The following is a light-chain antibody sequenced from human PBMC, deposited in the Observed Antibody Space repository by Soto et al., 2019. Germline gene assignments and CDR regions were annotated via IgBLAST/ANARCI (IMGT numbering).Light chain of an antibody. CDR3: QSYDTNMNRYV. Sequence: QSGLTPPPSGSGAPGQRVTISCTWSSSHFGAGFDVHWYQQFPGTAPKPXXHANSNRPSGVPDRFSGSKCGTSASLAITGLQAEDESDYDCQSYDTNMNRYVFGPGNKVTV. CDR1: SSHFGAGFD. CDR2: ANS. J-gene: IGLJ1*01. V-gene: IGLV1-40*01.